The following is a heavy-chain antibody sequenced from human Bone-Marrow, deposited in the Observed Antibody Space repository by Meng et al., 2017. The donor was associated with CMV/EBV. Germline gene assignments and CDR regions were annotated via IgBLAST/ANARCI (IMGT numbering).Heavy chain of an antibody. CDR1: GLTVSSNY. J-gene: IGHJ3*02. Sequence: SGLTVSSNYMSWVRQAPGKGLEWVSVIYSGGSTYYADSVKGRFTISRDNSKNTLYLQMNSLRAEDTAVYYCAREDDSSGYYQDAFDIWGQGTMVTVSS. CDR2: IYSGGST. V-gene: IGHV3-66*02. CDR3: AREDDSSGYYQDAFDI. D-gene: IGHD3-22*01.